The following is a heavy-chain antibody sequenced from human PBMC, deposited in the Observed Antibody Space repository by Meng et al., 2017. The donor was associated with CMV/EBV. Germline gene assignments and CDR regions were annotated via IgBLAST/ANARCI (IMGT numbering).Heavy chain of an antibody. J-gene: IGHJ4*02. CDR1: GCTFSSYW. V-gene: IGHV3-74*01. D-gene: IGHD5-24*01. Sequence: LSWAAAGCTFSSYWMHGVRQAPGKGLVWVSRINSDGSTTSYADSVKGRFTISRDNAKNTVYLQMNRLRAEDTAVYYCARGRGGGDNQDWGQGTLVTVSS. CDR2: INSDGSTT. CDR3: ARGRGGGDNQD.